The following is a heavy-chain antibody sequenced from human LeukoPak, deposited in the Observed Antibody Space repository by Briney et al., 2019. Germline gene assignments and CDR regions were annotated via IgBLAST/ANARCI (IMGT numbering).Heavy chain of an antibody. D-gene: IGHD3-22*01. CDR3: ARYYYDSSGYYY. Sequence: ASVKVSCKASGYTFTGNYMHWVRQAPGQGLEWMGWISAYNGNTNYAQKLQGRVTMTTDTSTSTAYMELRSLRSDDTAVYYCARYYYDSSGYYYWGQGTLVTVSS. CDR1: GYTFTGNY. CDR2: ISAYNGNT. V-gene: IGHV1-18*04. J-gene: IGHJ4*02.